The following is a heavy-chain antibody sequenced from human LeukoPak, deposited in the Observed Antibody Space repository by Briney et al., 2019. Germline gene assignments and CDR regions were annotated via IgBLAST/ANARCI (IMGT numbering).Heavy chain of an antibody. CDR3: ASERDYGDSNAFDM. J-gene: IGHJ3*02. D-gene: IGHD4-17*01. V-gene: IGHV3-30*02. CDR2: IRYDGSSN. CDR1: GFTFSSYG. Sequence: PGGSLRLSCAASGFTFSSYGMHWVRQAPGKGLEWVAFIRYDGSSNYYADSVKGRFTISRDNSKNTLYLQMNSLRPEDTAVYYRASERDYGDSNAFDMWGQGTMVTVSS.